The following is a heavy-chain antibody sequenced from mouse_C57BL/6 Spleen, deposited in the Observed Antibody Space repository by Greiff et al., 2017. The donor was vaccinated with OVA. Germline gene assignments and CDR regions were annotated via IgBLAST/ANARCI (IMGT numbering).Heavy chain of an antibody. CDR1: GYTFTSYW. CDR3: ARGDSSGYFDV. D-gene: IGHD3-3*01. CDR2: INPSNGGT. J-gene: IGHJ1*03. V-gene: IGHV1-53*01. Sequence: QVQLQQPGTELVKPGASVKLSCKASGYTFTSYWMHWVKQRPGQGLEWIGNINPSNGGTKYNEKFKSKATLTVDKSSSTAYMPLSSLTSEDAAVYYCARGDSSGYFDVWGTGTTVTVSS.